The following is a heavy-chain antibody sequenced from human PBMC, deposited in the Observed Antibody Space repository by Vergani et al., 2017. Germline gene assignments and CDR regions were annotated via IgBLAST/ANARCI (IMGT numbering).Heavy chain of an antibody. D-gene: IGHD1-26*01. CDR1: AGSISTFY. CDR3: ARGVGATYYYYYYYMDV. V-gene: IGHV4-59*01. Sequence: QVQLQESGPGLVKPSETLSLTSTVSAGSISTFYWPLIRQPPGKVLEWIWYIYYSGSTHYNPSLKSRVTISVDPYKNQFSLKMSSVTAADTAVYYCARGVGATYYYYYYYMDVWGKGTTVTVSS. J-gene: IGHJ6*03. CDR2: IYYSGST.